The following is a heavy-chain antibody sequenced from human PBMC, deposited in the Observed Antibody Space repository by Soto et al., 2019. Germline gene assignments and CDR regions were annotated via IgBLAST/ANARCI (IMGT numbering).Heavy chain of an antibody. Sequence: SVKVSCKASRGTFSSYAINWVRQAPGQGLEWMGGIIPIFATADYAQKFQGRVTITADESTSTAYMELSSLRSEDTAVYYCAQCLLGVNYYYGMDVWGQGTTVTVSS. V-gene: IGHV1-69*13. D-gene: IGHD3-16*01. CDR1: RGTFSSYA. CDR2: IIPIFATA. J-gene: IGHJ6*02. CDR3: AQCLLGVNYYYGMDV.